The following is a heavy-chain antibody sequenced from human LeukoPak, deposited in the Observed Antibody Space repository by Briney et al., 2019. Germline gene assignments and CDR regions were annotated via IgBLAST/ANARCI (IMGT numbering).Heavy chain of an antibody. Sequence: SETLSLTCAVYGGSFSGYYWTWIRQPPGKGLDWIGEINHSGSTSYNPSLKSRVTMSVDTSENQFSLKLSSVTAADTAVYYCARYRGGGYNYLDYWGQGTLATVSS. V-gene: IGHV4-34*01. J-gene: IGHJ4*02. D-gene: IGHD5-24*01. CDR1: GGSFSGYY. CDR2: INHSGST. CDR3: ARYRGGGYNYLDY.